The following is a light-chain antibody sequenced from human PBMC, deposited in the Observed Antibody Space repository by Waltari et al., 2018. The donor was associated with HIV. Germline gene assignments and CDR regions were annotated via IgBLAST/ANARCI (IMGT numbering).Light chain of an antibody. CDR1: NTPLRAGHY. CDR3: QAYDNSLNDWV. V-gene: IGLV1-40*01. CDR2: ANA. Sequence: QPVLTQPPSVSRAPGQTVAISCPGRNTPLRAGHYVHWFQQVPGTAPKLLIHANAKRPSGVPDRFSGSKSVTSASLASTGLQAEDEADDYGQAYDNSLNDWVFGGGTKLTVL. J-gene: IGLJ3*02.